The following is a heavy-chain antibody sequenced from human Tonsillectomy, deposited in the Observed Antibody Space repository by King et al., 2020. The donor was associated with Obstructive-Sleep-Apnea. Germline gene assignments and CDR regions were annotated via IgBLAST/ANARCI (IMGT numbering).Heavy chain of an antibody. CDR1: GGSISSYY. Sequence: QLQESGPGLVKPSETLSLTCTVSGGSISSYYWSWIRQPPGKGLGWIGYIYYSGTTNYNPSLKSRVTISVDTSKNQFSLKLSSVTAADTAVYYCARSGVVVAATGWYFDLWGRGTLVTVSS. D-gene: IGHD2-15*01. CDR3: ARSGVVVAATGWYFDL. V-gene: IGHV4-59*01. CDR2: IYYSGTT. J-gene: IGHJ2*01.